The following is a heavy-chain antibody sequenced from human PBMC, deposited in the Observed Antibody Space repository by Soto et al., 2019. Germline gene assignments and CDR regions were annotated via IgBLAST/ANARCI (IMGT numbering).Heavy chain of an antibody. J-gene: IGHJ4*02. D-gene: IGHD2-15*01. CDR1: GFTFNNFG. V-gene: IGHV3-30*18. Sequence: QVQLVESGGGVVQPGRSLRLSCAASGFTFNNFGMHWVRQAPGKGVEWVAAISSDGSDKYYSDSVKGRFIISRDNSKNTLFLQMNSLRVEDTAVYYCAKGSDVARQELDYWGQGTLVTVSS. CDR3: AKGSDVARQELDY. CDR2: ISSDGSDK.